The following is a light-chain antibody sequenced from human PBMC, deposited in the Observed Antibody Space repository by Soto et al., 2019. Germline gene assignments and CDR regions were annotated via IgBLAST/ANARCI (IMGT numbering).Light chain of an antibody. J-gene: IGKJ2*01. CDR1: QSVRNSY. Sequence: EILLTQSPGTLSLSPGERATRSCRASQSVRNSYLAWYQQKPGQAPRLLIYGASGRATGIPDRLSGGGSVTDFTLTISSLEPEDFAVYYCQQYGSSPSTVGQGTKLEI. V-gene: IGKV3-20*01. CDR3: QQYGSSPST. CDR2: GAS.